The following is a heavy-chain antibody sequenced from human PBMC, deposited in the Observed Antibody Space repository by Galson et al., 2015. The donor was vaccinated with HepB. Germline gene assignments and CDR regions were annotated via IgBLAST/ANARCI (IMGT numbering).Heavy chain of an antibody. CDR3: AKDGTYYDILTGPWVLYYYYGMDV. Sequence: SLRLSCAASGFTFSSYGMHWVRQAPGKGLEWVAVISYDGSNKYYADSVKGRFTISRDNSKNTLYLQMNSLRAEDTAVYYCAKDGTYYDILTGPWVLYYYYGMDVWGQGTTVTVSS. J-gene: IGHJ6*02. CDR2: ISYDGSNK. V-gene: IGHV3-30*18. CDR1: GFTFSSYG. D-gene: IGHD3-9*01.